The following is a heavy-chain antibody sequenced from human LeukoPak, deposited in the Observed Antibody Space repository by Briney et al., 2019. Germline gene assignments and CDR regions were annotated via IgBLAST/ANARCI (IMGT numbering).Heavy chain of an antibody. CDR1: GGSISGHY. V-gene: IGHV4-59*11. CDR2: IYYSGST. CDR3: AREIAMEGFDP. Sequence: SETLSLTCTVSGGSISGHYWSWIRQPPGKGLEWIGYIYYSGSTNYNPSLKSRVTISVDTSKNQFSLKLSSVTAADTAVYYCAREIAMEGFDPWGQGTLATVSS. J-gene: IGHJ5*02. D-gene: IGHD5-18*01.